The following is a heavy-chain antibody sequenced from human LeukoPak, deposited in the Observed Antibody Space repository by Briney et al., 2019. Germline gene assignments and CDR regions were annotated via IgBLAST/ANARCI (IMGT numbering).Heavy chain of an antibody. V-gene: IGHV4-34*01. D-gene: IGHD3-22*01. J-gene: IGHJ6*02. CDR1: GGSFSGYC. CDR3: ARGRVDYYDSSGYHPYYAMDV. Sequence: PSETLSLTCAVYGGSFSGYCWSCIRQPPGKGVEWIGEINHSGSTNYNPSLKSRVTISVDTSKNQFSLKLSSVTAADTAVYYCARGRVDYYDSSGYHPYYAMDVWGQGTTVTVSS. CDR2: INHSGST.